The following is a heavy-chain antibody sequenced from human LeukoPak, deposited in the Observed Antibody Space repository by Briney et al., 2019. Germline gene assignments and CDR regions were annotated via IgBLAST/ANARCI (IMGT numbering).Heavy chain of an antibody. CDR1: GFTFGDYA. CDR3: TRDRLKYDFWSGYPDY. Sequence: GGSLRLSCTASGFTFGDYAMSWFRQAPGKGLEWVGFIRSKAYGGTTEYAASVKGRFTISRDDSKSIAYLQINSLKTEDTAVYYCTRDRLKYDFWSGYPDYWGQGTLVTVSS. V-gene: IGHV3-49*03. J-gene: IGHJ4*02. CDR2: IRSKAYGGTT. D-gene: IGHD3-3*01.